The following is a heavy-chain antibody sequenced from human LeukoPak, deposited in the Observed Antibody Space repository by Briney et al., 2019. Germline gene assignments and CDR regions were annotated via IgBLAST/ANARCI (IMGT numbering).Heavy chain of an antibody. CDR1: GFTFSSYE. Sequence: GGSLRLSCAASGFTFSSYEMNWVRHAPGPGLERVSYISSSGSTIYYADSVKSRFTIFRDNAKNSLYLQMNSLRAEDTAVYYCARANRGYSYGYYFDYWGQGTLVTVSS. D-gene: IGHD5-18*01. CDR2: ISSSGSTI. J-gene: IGHJ4*02. V-gene: IGHV3-48*03. CDR3: ARANRGYSYGYYFDY.